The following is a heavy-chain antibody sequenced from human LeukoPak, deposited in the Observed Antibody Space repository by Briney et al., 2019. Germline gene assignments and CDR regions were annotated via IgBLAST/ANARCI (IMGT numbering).Heavy chain of an antibody. CDR3: ARTYYDILTGYNPYFDY. CDR1: GFTFNKYT. J-gene: IGHJ4*02. V-gene: IGHV3-21*01. D-gene: IGHD3-9*01. Sequence: GGSLRLSCAASGFTFNKYTMNWVRQAPGKGLEWVSSISTSSSYIYYADSVKGRFTISRDNAKNSLYLQMNSLRAEDTAVYYCARTYYDILTGYNPYFDYWGQGILVTVSS. CDR2: ISTSSSYI.